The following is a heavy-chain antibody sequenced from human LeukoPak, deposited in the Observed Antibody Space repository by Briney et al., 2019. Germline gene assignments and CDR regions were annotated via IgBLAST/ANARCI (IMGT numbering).Heavy chain of an antibody. Sequence: GGSLRLSCAASGFTFEDYAMHWVRQAPGKALEWVSGINWARYIEDYADSVRVRFIISRDYAKKFLYLEMVSLRPEVTALYCCVKDYVGSSCVDCPLGAAFDVWGPGTMVTVSS. CDR2: INWARYIE. D-gene: IGHD2-21*01. CDR1: GFTFEDYA. CDR3: VKDYVGSSCVDCPLGAAFDV. V-gene: IGHV3-9*01. J-gene: IGHJ3*01.